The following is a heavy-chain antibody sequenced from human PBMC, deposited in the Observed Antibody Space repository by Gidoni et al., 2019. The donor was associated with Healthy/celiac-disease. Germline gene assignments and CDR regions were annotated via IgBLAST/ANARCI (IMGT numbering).Heavy chain of an antibody. CDR3: ARGGSRWLRLIDY. D-gene: IGHD5-12*01. CDR1: GCSISSYY. Sequence: QVQLQESGPGLVKPSETLSLTCPVSGCSISSYYWSWIRQPPGKGLEWIGYNYYSGSTNYTPSLKSRVTISVDTSKNQFSLKLSSVPAADTAVYYCARGGSRWLRLIDYWGQGTLVTVSS. J-gene: IGHJ4*02. V-gene: IGHV4-59*01. CDR2: NYYSGST.